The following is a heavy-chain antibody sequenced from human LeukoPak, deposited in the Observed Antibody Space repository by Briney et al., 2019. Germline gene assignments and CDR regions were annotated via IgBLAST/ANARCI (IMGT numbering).Heavy chain of an antibody. J-gene: IGHJ4*02. D-gene: IGHD6-13*01. CDR3: ARFGSSWVYYFDY. CDR1: GGSFSGYY. V-gene: IGHV4-34*01. CDR2: INHSGST. Sequence: PSETLSLTCAVYGGSFSGYYWSWIRQPPGKGLEWIGEINHSGSTNYNPSLKSRVTISVDTFKNQFSLKLSSVTAADTAVYYCARFGSSWVYYFDYWGQGTLVTVSS.